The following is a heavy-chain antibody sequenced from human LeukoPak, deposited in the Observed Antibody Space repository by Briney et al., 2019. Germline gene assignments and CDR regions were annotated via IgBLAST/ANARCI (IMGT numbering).Heavy chain of an antibody. D-gene: IGHD6-19*01. Sequence: PGGSLRLSCVASGFTFNTFGMNWVRQAPGKGLEWVSFLRYDGRSQYYADSVKGRFTISRDNPKNTVYLQMSSLRPEDTAVYYCAKDHVAGAPSYYFDNWGQGTLVTVSS. CDR2: LRYDGRSQ. CDR3: AKDHVAGAPSYYFDN. V-gene: IGHV3-30*02. J-gene: IGHJ4*02. CDR1: GFTFNTFG.